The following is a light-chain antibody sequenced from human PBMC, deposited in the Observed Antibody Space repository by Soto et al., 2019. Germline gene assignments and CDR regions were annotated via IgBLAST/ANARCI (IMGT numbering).Light chain of an antibody. V-gene: IGKV3D-15*01. Sequence: EIVMTQSPATLSVSPVERATLSCRASQSVSSNLAWYQQKPGQAPRLLIYGASSRATGIPDRFSGSGSGTEFTLTITSLQSEDFAVYYCQQYHYWPRLFGQGTKVDI. CDR1: QSVSSN. CDR3: QQYHYWPRL. CDR2: GAS. J-gene: IGKJ1*01.